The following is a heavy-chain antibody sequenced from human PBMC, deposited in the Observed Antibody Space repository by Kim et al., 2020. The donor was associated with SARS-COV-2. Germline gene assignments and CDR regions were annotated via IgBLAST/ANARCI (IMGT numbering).Heavy chain of an antibody. Sequence: SFKVSCKVSGYTLTELSMHWVRQAPGKGLEWMGGFDPEDGETIYAQKFQGRVTMTEDTSTDTAYMELSSLRSEDTAVYYCAKDPLWFGELLNDYWGQGTLVTVSS. J-gene: IGHJ4*02. D-gene: IGHD3-10*01. CDR2: FDPEDGET. CDR3: AKDPLWFGELLNDY. V-gene: IGHV1-24*01. CDR1: GYTLTELS.